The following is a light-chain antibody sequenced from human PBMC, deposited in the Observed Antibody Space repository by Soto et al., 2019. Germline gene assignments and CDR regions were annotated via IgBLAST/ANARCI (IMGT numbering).Light chain of an antibody. V-gene: IGKV3-15*01. CDR3: QQYCDWPLT. CDR2: ATS. J-gene: IGKJ4*01. CDR1: QSVGNN. Sequence: EIVLTQSPATLFVSPGERATLSCRASQSVGNNFAWYQQKPGQAPRLLIFATSTRATGVPARFSGSGSGTEFTLTIRSLQSEDFAVYYCQQYCDWPLTFGGGAKVEIE.